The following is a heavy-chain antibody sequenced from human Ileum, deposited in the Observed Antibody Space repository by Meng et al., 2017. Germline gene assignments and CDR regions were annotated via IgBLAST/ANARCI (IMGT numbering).Heavy chain of an antibody. CDR3: ASLSSGDAFDI. Sequence: GESLKISCAASGFTFSRYWMNWVRQAPGKGLELVANIEQDGSEKYYVDSVKGRFTISRDNAKSSLSLQMNNLRAEDTAVYYCASLSSGDAFDIWGQGTMVTVSS. CDR2: IEQDGSEK. CDR1: GFTFSRYW. D-gene: IGHD6-6*01. J-gene: IGHJ3*02. V-gene: IGHV3-7*01.